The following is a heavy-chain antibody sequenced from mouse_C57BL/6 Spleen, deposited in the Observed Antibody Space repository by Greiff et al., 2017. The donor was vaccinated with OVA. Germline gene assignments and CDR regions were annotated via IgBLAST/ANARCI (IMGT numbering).Heavy chain of an antibody. D-gene: IGHD1-1*01. CDR3: TTRYYGSSYDY. CDR1: GYTFTDYE. V-gene: IGHV1-15*01. Sequence: QVQLQQSGAELVRPGASVTLSCKASGYTFTDYEMHWVKQTPVHGLEWIGAIDPETGGTAYNQKFKGKAILTADKSSSTAYMELRSLTSEDSAVYYCTTRYYGSSYDYWGQGTILTVSS. J-gene: IGHJ2*01. CDR2: IDPETGGT.